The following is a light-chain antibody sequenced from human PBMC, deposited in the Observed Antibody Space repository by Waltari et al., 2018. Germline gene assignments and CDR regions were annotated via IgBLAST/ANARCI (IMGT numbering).Light chain of an antibody. Sequence: QSVLTQPPSLSGAPGQRVTISCAGTSSNLGPGFCFTWYQQFPGSAPRLLIPVNNNRPSGVPDRFSASKSGTSASLAVSGLQAQDEADYYCQSYDISLSAYVFGGGTKLTVL. CDR1: SSNLGPGFC. J-gene: IGLJ3*02. V-gene: IGLV1-40*01. CDR2: VNN. CDR3: QSYDISLSAYV.